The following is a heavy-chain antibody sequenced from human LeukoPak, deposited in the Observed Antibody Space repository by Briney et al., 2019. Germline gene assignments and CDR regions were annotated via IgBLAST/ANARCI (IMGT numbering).Heavy chain of an antibody. CDR3: ARGAGWYDY. CDR1: GGSISSQY. CDR2: IYDSGRT. Sequence: SETLSLTCTVSGGSISSQYWSWIRQPPGKGLEWIAYIYDSGRTNYNPSLKSRVTISADTSKNQFSLKVNSVTAADTAVYYCARGAGWYDYWGQGTLVTVPS. J-gene: IGHJ4*02. D-gene: IGHD6-19*01. V-gene: IGHV4-59*11.